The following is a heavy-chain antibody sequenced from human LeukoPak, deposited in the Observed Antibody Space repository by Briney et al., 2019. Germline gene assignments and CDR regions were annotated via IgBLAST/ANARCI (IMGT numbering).Heavy chain of an antibody. CDR1: GFTLSNYPA. Sequence: GGSLRLSCIASGFTLSNYPAMHWVRQAPGKGLEWVAAVSADGNSKFYADSVKGRFTISRDISKNALYLEMNSLRPEDTAVYYCARGTYSSGRCDVFDIWGQGTKVTVSS. CDR2: VSADGNSK. CDR3: ARGTYSSGRCDVFDI. V-gene: IGHV3-30-3*01. J-gene: IGHJ3*02. D-gene: IGHD6-19*01.